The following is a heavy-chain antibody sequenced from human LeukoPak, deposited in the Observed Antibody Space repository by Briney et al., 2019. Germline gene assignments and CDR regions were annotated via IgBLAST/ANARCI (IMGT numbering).Heavy chain of an antibody. D-gene: IGHD4-17*01. V-gene: IGHV3-7*05. CDR1: GFTFSRHW. CDR2: IKQDGSDK. Sequence: PGGSLRLSCAASGFTFSRHWMRWVRQAPGRGLEWVANIKQDGSDKYYVDSVKGRFTISRDNAKTSLFLQMNSLRAEDTAVYYCAREVYGDNYFDYWGRGTLVTVAS. J-gene: IGHJ4*02. CDR3: AREVYGDNYFDY.